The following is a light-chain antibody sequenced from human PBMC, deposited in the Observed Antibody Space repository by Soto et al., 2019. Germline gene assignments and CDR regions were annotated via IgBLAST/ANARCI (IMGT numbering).Light chain of an antibody. CDR1: SSDIGGYNH. CDR2: DVD. Sequence: QSALTQPTSVSGSPGQSITISCTGVSSDIGGYNHVSWYQQHPGNVPRLIIYDVDNRPLGISNRFSGSQSGNTASLSISGLQAEDEADYYCCAYTARTTLSWVFGGGTKPTVL. V-gene: IGLV2-14*03. CDR3: CAYTARTTLSWV. J-gene: IGLJ3*02.